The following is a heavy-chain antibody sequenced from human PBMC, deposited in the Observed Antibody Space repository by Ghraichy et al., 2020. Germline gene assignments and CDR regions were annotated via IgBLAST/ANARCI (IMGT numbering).Heavy chain of an antibody. Sequence: SETLSLTCTVSGGSVSSGSYYWSWIRQPPGKGLEWIGYIYYSGSTNYNPSLKSRVTISVDTSKNQFSLKLSSVTAADTAVYYCARDRGTYDFWSGYPNWFDPWGQGTLVTVSS. D-gene: IGHD3-3*01. CDR2: IYYSGST. CDR3: ARDRGTYDFWSGYPNWFDP. CDR1: GGSVSSGSYY. V-gene: IGHV4-61*01. J-gene: IGHJ5*02.